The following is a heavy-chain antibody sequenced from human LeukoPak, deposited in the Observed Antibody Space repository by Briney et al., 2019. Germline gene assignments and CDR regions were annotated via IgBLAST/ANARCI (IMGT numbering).Heavy chain of an antibody. CDR3: ASDLDYGDIDDSFNV. CDR2: ISDGGDDK. J-gene: IGHJ3*01. D-gene: IGHD4-17*01. CDR1: GFNFSSYA. Sequence: GGSLRLSCAASGFNFSSYAMHWVRQAPGKGLDWVAVISDGGDDKFYTDSVKGRFSISRDNSKNTLYLQMNSLRAEDTAAYHCASDLDYGDIDDSFNVWGQGTMVTVSS. V-gene: IGHV3-30*10.